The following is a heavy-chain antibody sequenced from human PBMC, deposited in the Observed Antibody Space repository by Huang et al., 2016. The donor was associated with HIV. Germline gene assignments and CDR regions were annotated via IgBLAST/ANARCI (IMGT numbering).Heavy chain of an antibody. Sequence: QLQLQESGPGLVKPSETLSLTCTVSGGSIRSDNYYWGWIRPPPGKGLEWIGSIYYSGSTYYNPSLKRLVTITVDTSKNHFSLRMRSVTAADTAVYYCARLPGSITMIRGVITDPYWGQGTLVTVSS. V-gene: IGHV4-39*02. CDR3: ARLPGSITMIRGVITDPY. CDR1: GGSIRSDNYY. CDR2: IYYSGST. D-gene: IGHD3-10*01. J-gene: IGHJ4*02.